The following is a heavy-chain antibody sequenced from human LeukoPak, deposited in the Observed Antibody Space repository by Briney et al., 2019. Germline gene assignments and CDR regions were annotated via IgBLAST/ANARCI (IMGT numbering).Heavy chain of an antibody. D-gene: IGHD3-16*01. J-gene: IGHJ3*02. CDR1: EYSFTTSW. CDR3: ANTRFMNLFDAFDI. Sequence: GEPLNISVKASEYSFTTSWIGWARQLPGRGLGWMEIIYPGDSDTRYSPSFQGQVTISADNAISTDYLQWSSLKASDTAMYYCANTRFMNLFDAFDIWGQGTMVTVSS. CDR2: IYPGDSDT. V-gene: IGHV5-51*01.